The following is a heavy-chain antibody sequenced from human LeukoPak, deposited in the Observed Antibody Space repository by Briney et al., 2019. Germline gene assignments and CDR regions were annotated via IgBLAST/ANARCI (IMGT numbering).Heavy chain of an antibody. CDR2: ISWNSGSI. J-gene: IGHJ4*02. CDR3: ARPHYYDSSGYQPFDY. D-gene: IGHD3-22*01. CDR1: GFTFNDYA. Sequence: PGGSLRLSCVASGFTFNDYAMNWVRQAPGKGLEWVSGISWNSGSIGYADSVKGRFTISRDNAKNSLYLQMNSLRAEDTAVYYCARPHYYDSSGYQPFDYWGQGTLVTVSS. V-gene: IGHV3-9*01.